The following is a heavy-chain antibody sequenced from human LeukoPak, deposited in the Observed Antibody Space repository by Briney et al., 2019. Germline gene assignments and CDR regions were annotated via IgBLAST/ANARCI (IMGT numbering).Heavy chain of an antibody. CDR3: ARDLEASPGYEGADALDI. V-gene: IGHV1-2*02. Sequence: GASVKVPCKASGYTFTDFYIHWVRHAPGQGLEWMGWVRPNNGATKYAEKFQGRVTMTRDTSTSTAHMELSSLRSDDTAEYYCARDLEASPGYEGADALDIWGQGTMVTVSS. J-gene: IGHJ3*02. D-gene: IGHD5-12*01. CDR2: VRPNNGAT. CDR1: GYTFTDFY.